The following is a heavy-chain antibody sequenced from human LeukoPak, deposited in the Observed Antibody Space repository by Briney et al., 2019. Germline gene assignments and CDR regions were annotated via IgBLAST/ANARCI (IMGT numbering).Heavy chain of an antibody. J-gene: IGHJ5*02. CDR1: GGSISNYY. CDR3: ARALIVGATHWFDP. D-gene: IGHD1-26*01. CDR2: IYTSGST. Sequence: KPSETLSLTCTVSGGSISNYYWSWIRQPAGKGLEWIGRIYTSGSTNYNPSLKSRVTMSVDTSKNQFSLKLSFVTAADTAVYYCARALIVGATHWFDPWGQGTLVTVSS. V-gene: IGHV4-4*07.